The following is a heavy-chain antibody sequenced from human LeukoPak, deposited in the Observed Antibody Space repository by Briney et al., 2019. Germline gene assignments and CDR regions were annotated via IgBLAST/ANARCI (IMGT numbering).Heavy chain of an antibody. V-gene: IGHV3-7*01. CDR1: GFTFSSHW. J-gene: IGHJ4*02. CDR3: ARDGPSVGIDF. Sequence: TGGSLRLSCAASGFTFSSHWMSWVRQAPGKGLEWVANIKQDGSAKYYVDSVRGRFTISRDNAKTSLYLQMNSLRVEDTAVYYCARDGPSVGIDFWGQGALVTVSS. CDR2: IKQDGSAK. D-gene: IGHD7-27*01.